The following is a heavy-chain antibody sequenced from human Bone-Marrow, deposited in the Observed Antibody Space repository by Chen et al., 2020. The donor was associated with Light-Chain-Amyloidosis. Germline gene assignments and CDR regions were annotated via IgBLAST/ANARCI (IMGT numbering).Heavy chain of an antibody. CDR2: IYPDDSDA. D-gene: IGHD5-12*01. CDR3: ARRRDGYNVDY. Sequence: EVQLEQSGPEVKKPGESLKISCKGSGYTFPNYWIGWVRQMPGKGLEWMGVIYPDDSDARYSPSLEGQVTISADKSSTTAYLQWRSLKASDTAMYYCARRRDGYNVDYWGQGTLVTVSS. CDR1: GYTFPNYW. V-gene: IGHV5-51*01. J-gene: IGHJ4*02.